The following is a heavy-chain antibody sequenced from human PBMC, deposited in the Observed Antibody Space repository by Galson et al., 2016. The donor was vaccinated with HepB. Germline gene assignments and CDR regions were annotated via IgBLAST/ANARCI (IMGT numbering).Heavy chain of an antibody. D-gene: IGHD3-16*01. CDR2: IYYTGST. J-gene: IGHJ3*02. V-gene: IGHV4-61*10. CDR3: ASLGRSGGTIGAVHI. Sequence: SETLSRTCAVSGGSVSSGDYYWTWIRQPAGRGLEWIGFIYYTGSTSYNPSLKSRVTMSVDTSTDQFSLNLSSLTAADTAVYYCASLGRSGGTIGAVHIWGQGTMVTVSS. CDR1: GGSVSSGDYY.